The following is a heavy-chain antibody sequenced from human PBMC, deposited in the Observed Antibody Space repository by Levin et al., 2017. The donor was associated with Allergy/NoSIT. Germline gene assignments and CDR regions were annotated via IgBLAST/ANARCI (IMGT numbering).Heavy chain of an antibody. D-gene: IGHD3-16*02. J-gene: IGHJ5*02. CDR3: AKGAHYDYIWGSYREWFDP. V-gene: IGHV3-23*01. Sequence: GGSLRLSCAASGFTFSSYAMSWVRQAPGKGLEWVSTISGSGGSTYYADSVKGRFTISRDNSKNTLYLQMNSLRAEDTAVYYCAKGAHYDYIWGSYREWFDPWGQGTLVTVSA. CDR2: ISGSGGST. CDR1: GFTFSSYA.